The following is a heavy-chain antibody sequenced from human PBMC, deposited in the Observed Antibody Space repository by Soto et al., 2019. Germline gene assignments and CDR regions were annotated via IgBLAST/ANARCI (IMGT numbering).Heavy chain of an antibody. CDR2: ISYDGSNK. D-gene: IGHD5-12*01. V-gene: IGHV3-30-3*01. CDR1: GFTFSSYA. J-gene: IGHJ6*02. Sequence: QVQLVESGGGVVQPGRSLRLSCAASGFTFSSYAMHWVRQAPGKGLEWVAVISYDGSNKYYADSVKGRFTISRDNSKNTLYLQMTSVRAEDTAVYYCARDVVVATIFPSAQNRDYYYGMDVWGQGTTVTVSS. CDR3: ARDVVVATIFPSAQNRDYYYGMDV.